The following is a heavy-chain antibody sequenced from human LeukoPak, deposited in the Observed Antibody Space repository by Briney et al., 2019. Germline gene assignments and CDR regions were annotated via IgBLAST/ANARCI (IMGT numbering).Heavy chain of an antibody. Sequence: PLETLSLTCTVSGYSISAISNWGWIRQSPGKGLEWIGSFYHGGSTYYNPSLRSRVTISVDTSKNQFSLKLSSVTAADTAVYYCARHGQYSSSWYYFDYWGQGTLVTVS. V-gene: IGHV4-38-2*02. CDR3: ARHGQYSSSWYYFDY. CDR2: FYHGGST. D-gene: IGHD6-13*01. CDR1: GYSISAISN. J-gene: IGHJ4*02.